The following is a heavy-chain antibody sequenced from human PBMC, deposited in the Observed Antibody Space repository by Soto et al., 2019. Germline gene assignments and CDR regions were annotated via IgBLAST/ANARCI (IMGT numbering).Heavy chain of an antibody. CDR3: AKDYGSGWSVDY. CDR2: INGSGDTT. D-gene: IGHD6-19*01. V-gene: IGHV3-23*01. J-gene: IGHJ4*02. CDR1: WFTFSSYV. Sequence: GGSLRLSFAASWFTFSSYVMSWVRQTPGKRLEWVSGINGSGDTTYYADSVKGRFTITRDNSKNTLYLQMNSLRADDTAVYYCAKDYGSGWSVDYWGQGALVTVSS.